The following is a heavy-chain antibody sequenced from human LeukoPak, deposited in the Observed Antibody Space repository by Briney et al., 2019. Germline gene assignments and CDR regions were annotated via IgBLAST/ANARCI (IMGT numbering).Heavy chain of an antibody. V-gene: IGHV3-53*01. CDR2: IYSGGST. CDR3: AKTRGVAGQYYFDY. D-gene: IGHD6-19*01. Sequence: GGSLRLSCAASGFTVSSNYMSWVRQAPGKGLEWVSVIYSGGSTYYADSVKGRFTISRDNSKNTLYLQMNSLRAEDTAVYYCAKTRGVAGQYYFDYWGQGTLVTVSS. J-gene: IGHJ4*02. CDR1: GFTVSSNY.